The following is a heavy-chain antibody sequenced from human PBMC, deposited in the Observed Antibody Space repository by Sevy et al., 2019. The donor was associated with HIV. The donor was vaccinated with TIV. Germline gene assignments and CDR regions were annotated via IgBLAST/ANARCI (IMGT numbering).Heavy chain of an antibody. D-gene: IGHD3-10*01. V-gene: IGHV4-61*01. CDR2: ICYSGSN. CDR1: GGSVSSGSYY. Sequence: SETLSLTCSVSGGSVSSGSYYWSWIRQPPGKGLEWIGYICYSGSNNYNPSLKSRVTISVDTSKYQFSLKLSSVTAADTAVYYCATSSYYYYGMDVWGQGTTVTVSS. CDR3: ATSSYYYYGMDV. J-gene: IGHJ6*02.